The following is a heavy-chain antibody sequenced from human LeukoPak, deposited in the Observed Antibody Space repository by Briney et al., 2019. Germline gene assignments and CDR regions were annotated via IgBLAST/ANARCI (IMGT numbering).Heavy chain of an antibody. CDR3: ARALRAVAGPEDAFDS. CDR1: GYTFTTYN. J-gene: IGHJ3*02. Sequence: GASVKVSCKASGYTFTTYNINWVRQASGQGLEYMGWMNPNSANTGYAQKFQGRVTITRNTSISTAYMELSSLTSEETAGYCWARALRAVAGPEDAFDSWRQATIVT. V-gene: IGHV1-8*03. D-gene: IGHD6-19*01. CDR2: MNPNSANT.